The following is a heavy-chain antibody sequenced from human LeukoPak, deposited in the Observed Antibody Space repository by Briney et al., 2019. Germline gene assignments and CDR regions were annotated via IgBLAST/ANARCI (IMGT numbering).Heavy chain of an antibody. D-gene: IGHD3-16*01. V-gene: IGHV4-59*08. CDR3: AGSGGYGPFDP. Sequence: PSETLSLTCSISGGSIINYYWNWIRQPPGKGLEWIGYIHYIGITNYNPSLKSRVTISADTSKNQFSLKLTSVTAADTAVYYCAGSGGYGPFDPWGQGTLVTVSS. CDR1: GGSIINYY. CDR2: IHYIGIT. J-gene: IGHJ5*02.